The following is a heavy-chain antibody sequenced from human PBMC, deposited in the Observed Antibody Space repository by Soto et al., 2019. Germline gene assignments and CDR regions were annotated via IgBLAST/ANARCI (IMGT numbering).Heavy chain of an antibody. Sequence: QVQLVESGGGVVQPGRSLRLSCAASGFTFSSYGMHWVRQAPGKGLEWVAVISYDGSNKYYADSVKGRFTVSRDKSKNTLYLQVNNVTAEDTAVYYCAKDKVPVVVTAPCDYWGQGTLVTVSS. D-gene: IGHD2-21*02. CDR3: AKDKVPVVVTAPCDY. V-gene: IGHV3-30*18. CDR2: ISYDGSNK. J-gene: IGHJ4*02. CDR1: GFTFSSYG.